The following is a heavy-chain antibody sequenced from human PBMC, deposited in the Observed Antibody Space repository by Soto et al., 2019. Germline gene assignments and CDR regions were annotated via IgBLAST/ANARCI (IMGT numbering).Heavy chain of an antibody. V-gene: IGHV1-69*13. D-gene: IGHD2-2*01. CDR3: ARADIVVVPAAPGYYYYGMDV. CDR2: IIPIFGTA. CDR1: GGTFSSYA. J-gene: IGHJ6*02. Sequence: GASVKVSCKASGGTFSSYAISWVRQAPGQGLEWMGGIIPIFGTANYAQKFQGRVTITADESTSTAYMELSSLRSEDTAVYYCARADIVVVPAAPGYYYYGMDVWGQGTTVTVSS.